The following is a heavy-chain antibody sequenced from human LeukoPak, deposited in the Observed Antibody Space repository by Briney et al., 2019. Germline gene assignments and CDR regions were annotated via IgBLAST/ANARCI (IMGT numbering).Heavy chain of an antibody. CDR2: IIPIFGTA. CDR3: AMRYCSGGSCYSSWFDP. CDR1: GGTFSSYA. J-gene: IGHJ5*02. V-gene: IGHV1-69*13. Sequence: ASVKVSCKASGGTFSSYATSWVRQAPGQGLEWMGGIIPIFGTANYAQKFQGRVTITADESTSTAYMELSSLRSEDTAVYYCAMRYCSGGSCYSSWFDPWGQGTLVTVSS. D-gene: IGHD2-15*01.